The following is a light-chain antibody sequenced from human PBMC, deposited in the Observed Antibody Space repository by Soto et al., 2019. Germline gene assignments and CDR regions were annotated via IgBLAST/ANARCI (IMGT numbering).Light chain of an antibody. CDR2: GAS. CDR1: ESVSTT. V-gene: IGKV3-15*01. CDR3: QQRTNWPIT. J-gene: IGKJ5*01. Sequence: EIVMTQSPATLSVSPGERATLSCRASESVSTTLAWYQQKPGQAPRVLIYGASTRATGIPARFSGSGSGTEFTLTISSLQSEDSAVYYCQQRTNWPITFGQGTRLEIK.